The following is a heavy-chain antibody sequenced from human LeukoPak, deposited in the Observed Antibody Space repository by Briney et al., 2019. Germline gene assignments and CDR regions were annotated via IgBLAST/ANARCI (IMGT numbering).Heavy chain of an antibody. J-gene: IGHJ4*02. D-gene: IGHD3-10*01. V-gene: IGHV3-23*01. CDR3: ARDRHLRAFDY. CDR2: ITASADIT. CDR1: GFTFSNYG. Sequence: GGSLRLSCAASGFTFSNYGMNWVRQAPGKGLEWVSGITASADITYYADSVKGRFTISRDNSKNTLYLQMNSLRAEDTAVYYCARDRHLRAFDYWGQGTLVTVSS.